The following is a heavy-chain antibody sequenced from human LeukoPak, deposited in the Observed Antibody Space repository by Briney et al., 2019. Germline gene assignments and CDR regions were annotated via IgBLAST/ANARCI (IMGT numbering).Heavy chain of an antibody. CDR1: GYSIISGYQ. Sequence: SETLSLTYAVSGYSIISGYQWAWIRQPPGKTLEWIGSIYHSGSAHYNPSLQSRVTISVDTSNNQFSLRLSSVPAADTAVYYCARDPRWLTPDCTSTSCYENYFDPWGQGTLVTVSS. D-gene: IGHD2-2*01. CDR2: IYHSGSA. CDR3: ARDPRWLTPDCTSTSCYENYFDP. V-gene: IGHV4-38-2*02. J-gene: IGHJ5*02.